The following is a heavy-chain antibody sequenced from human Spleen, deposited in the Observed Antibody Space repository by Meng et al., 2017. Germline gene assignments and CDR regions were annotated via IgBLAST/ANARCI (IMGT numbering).Heavy chain of an antibody. D-gene: IGHD3-10*01. V-gene: IGHV3-43D*03. J-gene: IGHJ4*02. CDR3: ARVPNDHYDGSGSYYNDY. CDR1: GFTFDDYD. CDR2: ISWDGGNT. Sequence: GESLKISCIVSGFTFDDYDMPWVRQAPGKGLEWVARISWDGGNTYYGDSVKGRFTISRDNNKNSLYLQMTSLRAEDTALYYCARVPNDHYDGSGSYYNDYWGQGTLVTVSS.